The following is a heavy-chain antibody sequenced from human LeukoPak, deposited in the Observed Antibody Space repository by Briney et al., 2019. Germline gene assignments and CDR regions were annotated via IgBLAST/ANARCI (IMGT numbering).Heavy chain of an antibody. CDR2: INHSGST. J-gene: IGHJ4*02. CDR1: GGSFSGYY. CDR3: ARARVPRRRYFDH. D-gene: IGHD6-25*01. Sequence: SETLSLTCAVYGGSFSGYYWSWIRQPPGKGLEWIGEINHSGSTNYNPSLKSRVTISVDTSKNQFSLKLSSVTAADTAVYYCARARVPRRRYFDHWGQGTLVTVSS. V-gene: IGHV4-34*01.